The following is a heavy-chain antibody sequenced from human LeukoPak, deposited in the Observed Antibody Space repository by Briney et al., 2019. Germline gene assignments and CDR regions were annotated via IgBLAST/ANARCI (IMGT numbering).Heavy chain of an antibody. V-gene: IGHV3-7*01. J-gene: IGHJ3*02. D-gene: IGHD1-26*01. CDR3: ARVGSSDAFDI. Sequence: PGGSLRLSCAASGFTFSNYWMSWVRQAPGKGLEWVANIKDDGSGKYYVDSLKGRFTISRDNAKNSPYLQMNSLRAEDTAVYYCARVGSSDAFDIWGQGTMVTVSS. CDR1: GFTFSNYW. CDR2: IKDDGSGK.